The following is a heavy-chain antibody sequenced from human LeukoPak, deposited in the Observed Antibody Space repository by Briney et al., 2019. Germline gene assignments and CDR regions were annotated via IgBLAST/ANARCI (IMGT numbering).Heavy chain of an antibody. Sequence: SETLSLTGTVSGGSISGYYWSWIRQPAGKGLEGIGIIYTSGSTNYNASLKSRVSMSVDTSKNQFSLTLTSVTAADTAVYYCARTYDISGYYHALNYWGQGTLVNVSS. J-gene: IGHJ4*02. V-gene: IGHV4-4*07. CDR3: ARTYDISGYYHALNY. D-gene: IGHD3-22*01. CDR2: IYTSGST. CDR1: GGSISGYY.